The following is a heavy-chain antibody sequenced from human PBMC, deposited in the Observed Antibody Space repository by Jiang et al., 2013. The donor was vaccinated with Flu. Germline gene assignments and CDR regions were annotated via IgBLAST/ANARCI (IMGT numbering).Heavy chain of an antibody. CDR2: IYYSGLT. CDR3: ARHTGSAYGDY. CDR1: GGSISSSSHY. J-gene: IGHJ4*02. V-gene: IGHV4-39*01. D-gene: IGHD3-16*01. Sequence: PGLVKPSETLSLTCTVSGGSISSSSHYWGWIRQPPGKGLEWIGSIYYSGLTYYNPSLKSRVTISIDTSKNQFSLKMTSVTAADTAVYYCARHTGSAYGDYWGQGTLVTVSS.